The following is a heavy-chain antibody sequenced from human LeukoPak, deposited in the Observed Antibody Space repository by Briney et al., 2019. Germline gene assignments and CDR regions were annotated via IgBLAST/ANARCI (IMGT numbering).Heavy chain of an antibody. D-gene: IGHD5-18*01. J-gene: IGHJ4*02. CDR1: GGSFSGYY. Sequence: SETLSLTCAVYGGSFSGYYWSWIRQPPGKGLEWIGEINHSGSTNYNPSLKSRVTISVDTSKHQFSLKLSSVTAADTAVYYCARGPGYGYYWGQGTLVTVSS. V-gene: IGHV4-34*01. CDR2: INHSGST. CDR3: ARGPGYGYY.